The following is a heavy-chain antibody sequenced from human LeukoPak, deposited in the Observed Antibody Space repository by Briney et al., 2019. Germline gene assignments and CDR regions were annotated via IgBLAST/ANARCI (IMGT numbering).Heavy chain of an antibody. CDR1: GGSISSYY. CDR3: ARDRRGDFWSGYTFDYYGMDV. D-gene: IGHD3-3*01. J-gene: IGHJ6*02. Sequence: PSETLSLTCTVSGGSISSYYWSWIRQPPGKGLEWIGYIYYSGSTNYNPSLKSRVTISVDTSKNQFSLKLSSVTAADTAVYYCARDRRGDFWSGYTFDYYGMDVWGQGTTVTVSS. CDR2: IYYSGST. V-gene: IGHV4-59*01.